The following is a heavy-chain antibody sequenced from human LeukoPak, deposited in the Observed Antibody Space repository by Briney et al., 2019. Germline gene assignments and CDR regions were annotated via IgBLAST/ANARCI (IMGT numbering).Heavy chain of an antibody. CDR1: GFTVSTDY. V-gene: IGHV3-53*01. Sequence: GALRLSCAVSGFTVSTDYMSWVRQGPGKGLEWVSVIYSDGSKYYANSVKGRFTISRDNSKNTLDLQMNSLGAEDTAVYYCVRASGELWDNTYYYYMDVWGKGTTVTVSS. J-gene: IGHJ6*03. D-gene: IGHD1-26*01. CDR2: IYSDGSK. CDR3: VRASGELWDNTYYYYMDV.